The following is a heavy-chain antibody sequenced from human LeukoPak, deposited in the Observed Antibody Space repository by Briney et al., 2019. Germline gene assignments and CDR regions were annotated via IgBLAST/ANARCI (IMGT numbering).Heavy chain of an antibody. Sequence: SETLSLTCAVSGGSFSGYYWTWIRQPPGKGLEWIGEINHSGSANYNPSLMSRVTISVDTSKNRFSLKLSSVTAADTAVYYCARFRSSWAEPTNWFDPWGQGTPVTVSS. D-gene: IGHD6-13*01. CDR1: GGSFSGYY. J-gene: IGHJ5*02. CDR2: INHSGSA. CDR3: ARFRSSWAEPTNWFDP. V-gene: IGHV4-34*01.